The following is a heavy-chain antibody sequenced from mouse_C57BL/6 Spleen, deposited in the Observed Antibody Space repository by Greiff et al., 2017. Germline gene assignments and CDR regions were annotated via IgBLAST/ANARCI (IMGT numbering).Heavy chain of an antibody. V-gene: IGHV1-69*01. CDR2: IDPSDSYT. CDR1: GYTFTSYW. CDR3: ARSYDGYPDWYFDV. D-gene: IGHD2-3*01. J-gene: IGHJ1*03. Sequence: QVQLQQPGAELVMPGASVKLSCKASGYTFTSYWMHWVKQRPGQGLEWIGGIDPSDSYTNYNQKFKGKSTLTVDKSSSTAYMQLSSLTSEDSAVYYCARSYDGYPDWYFDVWGTGTTVTVSS.